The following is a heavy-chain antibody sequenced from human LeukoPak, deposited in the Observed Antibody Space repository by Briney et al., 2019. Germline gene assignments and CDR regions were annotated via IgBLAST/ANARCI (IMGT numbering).Heavy chain of an antibody. D-gene: IGHD4-17*01. Sequence: ASVKLSCKASGYSFTSYGISWVRQAPGQGLEWMGWIYTYNGNTNYAQKFQGRVTMTTDTSTSIAYMELRMLTSDDTAVYYCARLKNYGDYGYWGQGTLVTVSS. CDR2: IYTYNGNT. CDR3: ARLKNYGDYGY. J-gene: IGHJ4*02. CDR1: GYSFTSYG. V-gene: IGHV1-18*01.